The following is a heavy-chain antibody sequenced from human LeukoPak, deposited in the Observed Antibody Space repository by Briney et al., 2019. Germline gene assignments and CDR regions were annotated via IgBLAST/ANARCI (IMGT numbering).Heavy chain of an antibody. J-gene: IGHJ2*01. CDR2: IYSGGST. CDR3: ARDEYSSSWYGWYFDL. D-gene: IGHD6-13*01. V-gene: IGHV3-66*01. Sequence: GGSLRLSCAASGFTVSSKYMNWVRQAPGKGLEWVSVIYSGGSTYYADSVKGRFTISRDTSKNTLYLQMGSLRAEDMAVYYCARDEYSSSWYGWYFDLWGRGTLVTVSS. CDR1: GFTVSSKY.